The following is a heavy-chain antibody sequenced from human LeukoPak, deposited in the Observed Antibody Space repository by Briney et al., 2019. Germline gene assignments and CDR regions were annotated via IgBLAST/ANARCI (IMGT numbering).Heavy chain of an antibody. Sequence: SETLSPTCSLSAPSITSGGPYWTWIRHDPGKGLQWIGHIHYSGTTHYSPSLRSRVTISRDTSKNQFSLQLSSVTAADTAVYYCARWTAAVGTSWAMDVWGQGTTVTVSS. V-gene: IGHV4-31*03. CDR2: IHYSGTT. CDR3: ARWTAAVGTSWAMDV. J-gene: IGHJ6*02. CDR1: APSITSGGPY. D-gene: IGHD6-13*01.